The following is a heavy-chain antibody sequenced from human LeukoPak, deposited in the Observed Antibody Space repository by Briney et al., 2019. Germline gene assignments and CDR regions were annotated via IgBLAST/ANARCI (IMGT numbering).Heavy chain of an antibody. CDR3: ARDYRVTMIVVVQGAFDI. CDR2: INHSGST. D-gene: IGHD3-22*01. CDR1: GGSISSSNW. J-gene: IGHJ3*02. Sequence: SETLSLTCAVSGGSISSSNWWSWVRQPPGKGLEWIGEINHSGSTNYNPSLKSRVTISVDTSKNQFSLKLSSVTAADTAVYYCARDYRVTMIVVVQGAFDIWGQGTMVTVSS. V-gene: IGHV4-4*02.